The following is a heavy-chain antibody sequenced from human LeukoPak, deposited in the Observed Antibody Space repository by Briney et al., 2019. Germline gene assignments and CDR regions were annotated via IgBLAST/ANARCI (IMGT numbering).Heavy chain of an antibody. CDR1: GGSFSGYY. V-gene: IGHV4-34*01. CDR3: ARGGYCGGDCYFYY. J-gene: IGHJ4*02. Sequence: PSETLSLTCAVYGGSFSGYYWSWIRQPPGKGLEWIGEINHSGSTNYNPPLKSRVTISVDTSKNQFSLKLSSVTAADTAVYYCARGGYCGGDCYFYYWGQGTLVTVSS. D-gene: IGHD2-21*02. CDR2: INHSGST.